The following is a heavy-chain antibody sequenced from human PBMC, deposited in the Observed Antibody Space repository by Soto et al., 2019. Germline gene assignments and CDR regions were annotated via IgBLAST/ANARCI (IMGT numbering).Heavy chain of an antibody. CDR1: GFSFSTYT. CDR3: ARSSLGILRFLEWSFVY. V-gene: IGHV3-21*01. J-gene: IGHJ4*02. Sequence: EVQLVESGGGLVKPGGSLRLSCAASGFSFSTYTMSWVRQAPGKGLEWVSSISSSSSYIYYSDSMKGRFTISRDNAKNSLFLQMNSLRLEDTAVYYCARSSLGILRFLEWSFVYWGQGTLVTVSS. CDR2: ISSSSSYI. D-gene: IGHD3-3*01.